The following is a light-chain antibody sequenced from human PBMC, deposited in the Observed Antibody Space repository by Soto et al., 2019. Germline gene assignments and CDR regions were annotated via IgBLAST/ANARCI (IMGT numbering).Light chain of an antibody. J-gene: IGKJ5*01. Sequence: DIQLTQSPSFLSASVGDRVTITCRASQGISSYLAWYQQKPGKATKLLIYAASTLQSGVPSRFSGSGSGTEFTLTISSLQPEDFATYYCQQLNSYPPRITFGQGTRLEIK. CDR1: QGISSY. CDR2: AAS. CDR3: QQLNSYPPRIT. V-gene: IGKV1-9*01.